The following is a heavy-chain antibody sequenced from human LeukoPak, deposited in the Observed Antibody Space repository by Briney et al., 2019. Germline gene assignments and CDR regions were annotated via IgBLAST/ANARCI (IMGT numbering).Heavy chain of an antibody. CDR3: ARGSGAFDI. D-gene: IGHD2-15*01. CDR2: ISYDGSNK. CDR1: GFTFDNYA. J-gene: IGHJ3*02. V-gene: IGHV3-30-3*01. Sequence: DPGGSLRLSCAAAGFTFDNYAMHWVRQAPGKGLEWVAVISYDGSNKYYADSVKGRFTISRDNSKNTLYLQMNSLRAEDTAVYYCARGSGAFDIWGQGTMVTVSS.